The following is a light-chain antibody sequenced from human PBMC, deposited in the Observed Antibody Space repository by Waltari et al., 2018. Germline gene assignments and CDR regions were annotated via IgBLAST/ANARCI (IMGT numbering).Light chain of an antibody. J-gene: IGKJ2*01. Sequence: DIQITVARLTLCASVGDSVTVSCRASQSVGTWLAWYQQKPGKAPKLLIYMASSLESGVPSRFSGSGSGTEFTLTISSLQPDDFATYSCQQYSSFSTFGQGTKV. CDR2: MAS. CDR1: QSVGTW. V-gene: IGKV1-5*03. CDR3: QQYSSFST.